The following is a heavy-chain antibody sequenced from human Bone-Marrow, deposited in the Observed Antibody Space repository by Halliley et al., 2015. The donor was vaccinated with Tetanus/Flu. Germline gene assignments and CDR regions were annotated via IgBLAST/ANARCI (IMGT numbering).Heavy chain of an antibody. J-gene: IGHJ3*02. V-gene: IGHV3-48*03. CDR3: ARSLGYSHDGFDI. CDR2: FKSRGGRI. D-gene: IGHD3-22*01. Sequence: VSYFKSRGGRIKTADSVTGRFPISRDKAKTSLYLQLNRLRAEDTAVYYCARSLGYSHDGFDIWGQGTTVAVSS.